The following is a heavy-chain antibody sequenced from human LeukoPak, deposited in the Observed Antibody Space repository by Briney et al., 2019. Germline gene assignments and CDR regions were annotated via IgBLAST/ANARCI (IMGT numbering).Heavy chain of an antibody. CDR2: INHSGST. CDR1: GGSFSGYY. J-gene: IGHJ5*02. CDR3: ARGAEWYYYGSGRYYKAVNWFDP. Sequence: SETLSLTCAVYGGSFSGYYWSWIRQPPGKGLEWIGEINHSGSTNYNPSLKSRVTISVDTSKNQFSLKLSSVTAADTAVYYCARGAEWYYYGSGRYYKAVNWFDPWGQGTLVTVSS. V-gene: IGHV4-34*01. D-gene: IGHD3-10*01.